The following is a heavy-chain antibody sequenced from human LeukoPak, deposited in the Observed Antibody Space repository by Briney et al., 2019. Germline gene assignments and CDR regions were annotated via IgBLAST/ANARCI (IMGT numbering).Heavy chain of an antibody. Sequence: GGSLRLSCAASGFTFSSYGMHWVRQAPGKGLEWVAFIRYDGSNKYYADSVKGRFTISRDNSKNTLYLQMNSLRAEDTAVYYCAKDSIEGATSEPCYMDVWGKGTTVTVSS. D-gene: IGHD1-26*01. CDR3: AKDSIEGATSEPCYMDV. CDR2: IRYDGSNK. J-gene: IGHJ6*03. CDR1: GFTFSSYG. V-gene: IGHV3-30*02.